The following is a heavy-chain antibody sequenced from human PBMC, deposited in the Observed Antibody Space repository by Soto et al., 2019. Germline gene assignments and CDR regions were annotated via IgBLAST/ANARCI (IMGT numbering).Heavy chain of an antibody. J-gene: IGHJ6*02. CDR1: GGSFSGYY. CDR3: AREAYYDILTGYIRYYGMDV. Sequence: QVQLQQWGAGLLKPSETLSLTCAVYGGSFSGYYWSWIRQPPGKGLEWIGEINHSGSTNYNPSLKSRVTISVDTSTNQFSLKLSSVTAADTAVYYCAREAYYDILTGYIRYYGMDVWGQGTTVTVSS. CDR2: INHSGST. V-gene: IGHV4-34*01. D-gene: IGHD3-9*01.